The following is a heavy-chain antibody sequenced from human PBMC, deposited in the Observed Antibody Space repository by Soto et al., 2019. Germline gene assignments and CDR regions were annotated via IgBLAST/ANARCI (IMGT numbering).Heavy chain of an antibody. CDR1: GFTFSTYA. D-gene: IGHD3-16*01. J-gene: IGHJ4*02. Sequence: EVQMLESGGGLIQPGGSLRLSCAASGFTFSTYAMSWVRQAPGKGLEWVSAIRGSGDTTYYADSVKGRFTISRDNSKNTLYLKMNSQRAEDTALYYCAKDGGGGFIAGIDYWGQGTLVTVSS. CDR2: IRGSGDTT. CDR3: AKDGGGGFIAGIDY. V-gene: IGHV3-23*01.